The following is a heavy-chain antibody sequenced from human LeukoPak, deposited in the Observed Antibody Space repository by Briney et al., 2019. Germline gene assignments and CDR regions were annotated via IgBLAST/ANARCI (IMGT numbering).Heavy chain of an antibody. CDR2: ISAYNGNT. J-gene: IGHJ4*02. D-gene: IGHD2-2*01. Sequence: ASVKVSCKASGYTFTSYGISWVRQAPGQGLEWMGWISAYNGNTNYAQKLQGRVTMTTDTSTSTAYMELRSLRSDDTAVYYCARVGEGPAASYYFDYWGQGTLVTVSS. V-gene: IGHV1-18*01. CDR3: ARVGEGPAASYYFDY. CDR1: GYTFTSYG.